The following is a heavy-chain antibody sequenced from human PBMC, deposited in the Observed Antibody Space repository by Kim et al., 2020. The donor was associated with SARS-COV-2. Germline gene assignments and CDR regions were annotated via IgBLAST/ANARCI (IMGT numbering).Heavy chain of an antibody. CDR3: ARGGEVRGAGY. Sequence: SAEYGKGRLTISRDNAKTSLYLQMNSLRAEDKAVYYCARGGEVRGAGYWGQGTLVTVSS. V-gene: IGHV3-48*01. D-gene: IGHD3-10*01. J-gene: IGHJ4*02.